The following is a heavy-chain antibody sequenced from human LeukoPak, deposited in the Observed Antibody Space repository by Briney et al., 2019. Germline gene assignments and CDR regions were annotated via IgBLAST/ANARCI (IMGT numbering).Heavy chain of an antibody. J-gene: IGHJ5*02. CDR1: GGTFSSYA. D-gene: IGHD1-7*01. CDR3: ARGTGTTFWWLNWFDP. CDR2: IFPIFGTA. V-gene: IGHV1-69*05. Sequence: GASVKVSCKASGGTFSSYAISWVRQAPGQGLEWMGGIFPIFGTANYAQKFQGRVTITTDESTSTAYMELSSLRSEDTAVYYCARGTGTTFWWLNWFDPWGQGTLVTVSS.